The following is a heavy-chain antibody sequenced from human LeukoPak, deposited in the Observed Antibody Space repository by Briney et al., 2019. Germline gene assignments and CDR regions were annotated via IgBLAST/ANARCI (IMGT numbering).Heavy chain of an antibody. D-gene: IGHD3-10*01. J-gene: IGHJ4*02. CDR2: ISPTGDGA. CDR1: GFTFSTYA. CDR3: AKAGDRNYFDY. Sequence: GGSLRLSCAASGFTFSTYALHWVRQAPGKGLEWVSGISPTGDGAYYADSVKGRFTISRDNSKNTLYVHTNSLRAEDTAVYYCAKAGDRNYFDYWGQGALVTVSS. V-gene: IGHV3-23*01.